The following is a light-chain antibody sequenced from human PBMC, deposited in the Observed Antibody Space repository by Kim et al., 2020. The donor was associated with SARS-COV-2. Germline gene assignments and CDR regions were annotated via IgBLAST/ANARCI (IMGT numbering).Light chain of an antibody. Sequence: QSVLTQPPSASGSPGQSVTISCTGTSSDVGRYNYVSWYQQHPGKAPKVMIYEVSKRPSGVPDRFSGSKSGNSASLTVSGLQVDDEADYYCSSYAGRNNWVFGGGTQLTVL. CDR3: SSYAGRNNWV. V-gene: IGLV2-8*01. CDR2: EVS. J-gene: IGLJ3*02. CDR1: SSDVGRYNY.